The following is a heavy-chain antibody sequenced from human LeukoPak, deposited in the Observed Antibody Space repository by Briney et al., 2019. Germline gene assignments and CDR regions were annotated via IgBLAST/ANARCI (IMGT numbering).Heavy chain of an antibody. Sequence: PGGSLRLSCAASGFTFDDYGMSWVRRAPGKGLEWVSGINWNGGSTGYADSVKGRFTISRDNAKNSLYLQMNSLRAEDTALYYCARGLSRYSSSWLLFDYWGQGTLVTVSS. V-gene: IGHV3-20*04. CDR2: INWNGGST. D-gene: IGHD6-13*01. CDR1: GFTFDDYG. J-gene: IGHJ4*02. CDR3: ARGLSRYSSSWLLFDY.